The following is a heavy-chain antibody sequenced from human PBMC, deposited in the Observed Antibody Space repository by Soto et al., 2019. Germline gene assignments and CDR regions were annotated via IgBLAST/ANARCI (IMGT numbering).Heavy chain of an antibody. Sequence: WASVKVSCKASGYTFTSYGISWVRQAPGQGLEWMGWISAYNGNTNYAQNLQGRVTMTTDTSTSTAYMELRSLRSDDTAVYYCARDRVGFNYYYYVMDVWSQGTTVTVSS. CDR2: ISAYNGNT. V-gene: IGHV1-18*01. CDR3: ARDRVGFNYYYYVMDV. CDR1: GYTFTSYG. J-gene: IGHJ6*02. D-gene: IGHD2-15*01.